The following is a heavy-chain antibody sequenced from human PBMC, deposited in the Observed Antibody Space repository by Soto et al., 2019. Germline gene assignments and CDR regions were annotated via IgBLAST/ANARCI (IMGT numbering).Heavy chain of an antibody. CDR3: VQSRCGGDCLQAYSSHSYYGLDV. J-gene: IGHJ6*02. CDR2: IYWDDDK. D-gene: IGHD2-21*02. Sequence: QITLKESGPTLVKPTQTLTLTCTFSGFSLSTIGVGVGWIRQPPGKALEWLALIYWDDDKRYSPYLKSRLTVTKDTSKNQMDLTMTNMDPVDTATYYCVQSRCGGDCLQAYSSHSYYGLDVWGQGTTVTVSS. CDR1: GFSLSTIGVG. V-gene: IGHV2-5*02.